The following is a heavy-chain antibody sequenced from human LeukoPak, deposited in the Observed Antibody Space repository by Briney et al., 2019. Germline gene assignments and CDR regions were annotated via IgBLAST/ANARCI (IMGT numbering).Heavy chain of an antibody. CDR1: GYTFTGYY. CDR3: ARGGDTASYYFDY. J-gene: IGHJ4*02. Sequence: ASVKVSCKASGYTFTGYYMHWVRQAPGQGLEWMGWINPNSGGTNYAQKFQGWVTMTRDTSISTAYMELSRLRSDDTAVYYCARGGDTASYYFDYWGQGTLVTVSS. CDR2: INPNSGGT. D-gene: IGHD5-18*01. V-gene: IGHV1-2*04.